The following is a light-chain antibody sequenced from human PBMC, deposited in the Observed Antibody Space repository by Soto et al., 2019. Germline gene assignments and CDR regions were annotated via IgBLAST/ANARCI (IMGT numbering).Light chain of an antibody. Sequence: EIVLIQSPATLSLSPGERATLSCRASQSVGSYLAWYQHKPGQAPRLLISDASNRATGIPARFSGSGSGTDFTLTISRLEPEDFAVYYCQQYGSSPPWTFGQGTKVDIK. J-gene: IGKJ1*01. CDR1: QSVGSY. CDR3: QQYGSSPPWT. V-gene: IGKV3-20*01. CDR2: DAS.